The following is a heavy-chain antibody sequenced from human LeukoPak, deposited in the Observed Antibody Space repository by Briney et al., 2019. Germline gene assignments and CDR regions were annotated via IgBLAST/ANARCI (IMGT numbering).Heavy chain of an antibody. D-gene: IGHD1-26*01. Sequence: GASVKVSCKASGYTFNSYGITWVRQAPGQGLEWMGWINTYNSNTNCAQKLQSRVTMTRDPFTSTVYMELRSLRSDDTAVYYCARGWENDYWGQGSLVTVSS. J-gene: IGHJ4*02. V-gene: IGHV1-18*01. CDR2: INTYNSNT. CDR1: GYTFNSYG. CDR3: ARGWENDY.